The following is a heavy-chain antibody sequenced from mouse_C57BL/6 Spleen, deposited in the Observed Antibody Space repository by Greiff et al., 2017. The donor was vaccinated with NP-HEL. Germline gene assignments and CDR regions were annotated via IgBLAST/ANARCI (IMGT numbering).Heavy chain of an antibody. CDR3: ARRKDGNSDY. CDR1: GYAFSSYW. V-gene: IGHV1-80*01. CDR2: IYPGDGDT. Sequence: VQRVESGAELVKPGASVKISCKASGYAFSSYWMNWVKQRPGKGLEWIGQIYPGDGDTNYNGKFKGKATLTADKSSSTAYMQLSSLTSEDSAVYFCARRKDGNSDYWGQGTTLTVSS. D-gene: IGHD2-1*01. J-gene: IGHJ2*01.